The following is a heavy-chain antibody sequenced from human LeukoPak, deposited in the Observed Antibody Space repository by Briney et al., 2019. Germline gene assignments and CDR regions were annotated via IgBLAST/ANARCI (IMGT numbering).Heavy chain of an antibody. V-gene: IGHV1-69*02. CDR3: ARVPGYCSSTSCSDWYFDL. CDR1: GGTFSSYT. D-gene: IGHD2-2*01. CDR2: IIPILGIA. J-gene: IGHJ2*01. Sequence: SSVKVSCKASGGTFSSYTISWVRQAPGQGLEWMGRIIPILGIANYAQKFQGRVTITADKSTSTAYMELSGLRSEDTAVYYCARVPGYCSSTSCSDWYFDLWGRGTLVTVSS.